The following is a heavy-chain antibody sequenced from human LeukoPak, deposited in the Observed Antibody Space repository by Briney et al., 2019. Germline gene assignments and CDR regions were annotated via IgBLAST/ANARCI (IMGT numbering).Heavy chain of an antibody. CDR1: GFTFSSYS. J-gene: IGHJ4*02. CDR3: VRGDYGDYTLFDY. CDR2: ISSSSSYI. D-gene: IGHD4-17*01. Sequence: GGSLRLSCAASGFTFSSYSMNWVRQAPGKGLEWVSSISSSSSYIYYADSVKGRFTISRDNSKNTLYLQMNSLRAEDTAVYYCVRGDYGDYTLFDYWGQGTLVTVSS. V-gene: IGHV3-21*04.